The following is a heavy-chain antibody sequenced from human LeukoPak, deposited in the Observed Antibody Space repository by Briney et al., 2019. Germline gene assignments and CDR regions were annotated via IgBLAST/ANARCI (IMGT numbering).Heavy chain of an antibody. CDR2: IKQDESAK. V-gene: IGHV3-7*01. D-gene: IGHD5-24*01. CDR3: ARDTDGSLDY. CDR1: GFTFSNSW. J-gene: IGHJ4*02. Sequence: GGCLRLSCAASGFTFSNSWMAWVRQAPGQGLEWVANIKQDESAKHYSDSVKGRFTISRDNAKNSLFLQMNGLRAEDSALYYYARDTDGSLDYWGQGTLVTVSS.